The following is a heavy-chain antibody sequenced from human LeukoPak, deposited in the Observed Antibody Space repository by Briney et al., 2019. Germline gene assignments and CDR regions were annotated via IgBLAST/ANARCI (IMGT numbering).Heavy chain of an antibody. CDR2: VSYTGRT. V-gene: IGHV4-59*11. J-gene: IGHJ3*01. CDR3: ARIHDNDISGDPDTFDV. D-gene: IGHD3-22*01. Sequence: SETLSLTCTVSGGSLSGHYWSWIRQPPGKRLEWIGYVSYTGRTKYNPSLQSRVTISIDTSKSQFSLKLTSVTSADTAVYSCARIHDNDISGDPDTFDVWGQGTTVIVSS. CDR1: GGSLSGHY.